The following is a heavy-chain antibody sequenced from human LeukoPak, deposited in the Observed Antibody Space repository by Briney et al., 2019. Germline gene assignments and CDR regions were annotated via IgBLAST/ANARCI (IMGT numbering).Heavy chain of an antibody. CDR2: IYPDDSDT. CDR3: AIGGDSTTSCYRCFDY. J-gene: IGHJ4*02. Sequence: GESLKISCKGSGYRFTNYWIGWVRQMPGKGLEWMGLIYPDDSDTRYSPSFQGQVTISADKSISTAYLQWSSLKASDTAMYYCAIGGDSTTSCYRCFDYWGQGTPVTVSS. V-gene: IGHV5-51*01. CDR1: GYRFTNYW. D-gene: IGHD2-2*02.